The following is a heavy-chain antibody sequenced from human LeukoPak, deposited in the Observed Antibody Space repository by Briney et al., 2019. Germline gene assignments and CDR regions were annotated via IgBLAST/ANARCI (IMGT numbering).Heavy chain of an antibody. CDR2: IYYSGST. CDR1: GGSISSYY. V-gene: IGHV4-59*01. CDR3: ARWDYDFWSGDAFDI. D-gene: IGHD3-3*01. J-gene: IGHJ3*02. Sequence: SETLSLTCTFSGGSISSYYWSWIRQPPGKGLEWIGYIYYSGSTNYNPSLKSRVAISVDASKNQFFLKLSPVTAADTAVYYCARWDYDFWSGDAFDIWGQGTMVTVSS.